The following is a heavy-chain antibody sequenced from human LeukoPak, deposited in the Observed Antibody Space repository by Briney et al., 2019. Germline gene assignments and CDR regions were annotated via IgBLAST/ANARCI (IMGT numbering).Heavy chain of an antibody. CDR2: IYYSGST. J-gene: IGHJ5*02. CDR1: GGSISSGGYY. CDR3: ARGSTNWFDP. V-gene: IGHV4-31*03. Sequence: SETLSLTCTVSGGSISSGGYYWSWIRQHPGKGLEWIGYIYYSGSTYYNPSLKSRVTISVDTSKNQFSLKLSSVTAADTAVYYCARGSTNWFDPWGQGTLVTVSS. D-gene: IGHD2-2*01.